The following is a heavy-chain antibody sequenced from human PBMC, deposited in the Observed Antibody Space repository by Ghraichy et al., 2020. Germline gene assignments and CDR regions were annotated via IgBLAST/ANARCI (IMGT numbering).Heavy chain of an antibody. V-gene: IGHV3-30*02. D-gene: IGHD5-18*01. J-gene: IGHJ4*02. CDR1: GFSFNSYG. Sequence: GGSLRLSCAASGFSFNSYGMHWARQAPGKGLEWLAFTRYYGQNEYCADSVKGRFTISRDNSRNTLYLQMNSLRVEDTGIYYCAKDGYSYGFGIHVWGQGTLVAVSS. CDR3: AKDGYSYGFGIHV. CDR2: TRYYGQNE.